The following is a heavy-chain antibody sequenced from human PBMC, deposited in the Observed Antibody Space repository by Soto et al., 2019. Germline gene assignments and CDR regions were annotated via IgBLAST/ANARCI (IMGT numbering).Heavy chain of an antibody. CDR1: GFTFSSYG. CDR2: IWYDGSNK. Sequence: PGGSLRLSCAASGFTFSSYGMHWVRQAPGKGLEWVAVIWYDGSNKYYADSVKGRFTISRDNSKNTLYLQMNSLRAEDTAVYYCARDKRTRIPNWFDPWGQGTLVTVSS. J-gene: IGHJ5*02. CDR3: ARDKRTRIPNWFDP. V-gene: IGHV3-33*01.